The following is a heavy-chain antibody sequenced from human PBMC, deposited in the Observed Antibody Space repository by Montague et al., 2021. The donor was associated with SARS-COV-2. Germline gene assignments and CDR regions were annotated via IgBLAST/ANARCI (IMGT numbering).Heavy chain of an antibody. CDR3: ARGGGYSDLHYFDY. CDR2: IYHSGDT. D-gene: IGHD4-17*01. V-gene: IGHV4-30-2*01. J-gene: IGHJ4*02. CDR1: GGSISSGTYS. Sequence: TPSLTCAVSGGSISSGTYSWSWIRQPPGKGLEWIGYIYHSGDTYYNPSLKSRVTISVDRSKNQFSLRLSSVTAADTAVYYCARGGGYSDLHYFDYWGQGTLVTVSS.